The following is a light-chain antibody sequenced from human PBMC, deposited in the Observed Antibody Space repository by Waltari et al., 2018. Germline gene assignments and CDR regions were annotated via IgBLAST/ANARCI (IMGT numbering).Light chain of an antibody. CDR1: SSNIGRNS. CDR3: AAWDDSLNLI. V-gene: IGLV1-44*01. Sequence: QSVLTQPPSASGTPGQRVTISCSGSSSNIGRNSVDWYQQVPGTAPKLLIYSNNPRPSGVPDRFSGSKSRTSASLAISGLQSEDEAEYFCAAWDDSLNLIFGVGTKLTVL. J-gene: IGLJ2*01. CDR2: SNN.